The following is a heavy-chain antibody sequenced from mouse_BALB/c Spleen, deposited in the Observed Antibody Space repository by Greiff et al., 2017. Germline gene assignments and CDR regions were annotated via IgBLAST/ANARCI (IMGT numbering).Heavy chain of an antibody. CDR3: ARPLITTAYYFDY. J-gene: IGHJ2*01. V-gene: IGHV5-6*01. D-gene: IGHD1-1*01. CDR1: GFTFSSSG. Sequence: EVMLVESGGDLVKPGGSLKLSCAASGFTFSSSGMSWVRQTPDKRLEWVATISSGGSYTYYPDSVKGRFTISRDNAKNTLYLQMSSLKSEDTAMYDSARPLITTAYYFDYWGQGTTLTVSS. CDR2: ISSGGSYT.